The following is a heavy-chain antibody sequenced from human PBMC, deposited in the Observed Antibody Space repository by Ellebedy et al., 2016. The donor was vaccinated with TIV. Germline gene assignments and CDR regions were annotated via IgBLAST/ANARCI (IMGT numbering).Heavy chain of an antibody. CDR3: AKDRYPGYSSEFDP. D-gene: IGHD6-19*01. CDR2: ISYDGSNK. V-gene: IGHV3-30*18. CDR1: GFTFSSYG. Sequence: GESLKISCAASGFTFSSYGMHWVRQAPGKGLEWVAVISYDGSNKYYADSVKGRFTISRDNSKNTLYLQMNSLRAEDTAVYYCAKDRYPGYSSEFDPWGQGTLVTVSS. J-gene: IGHJ5*02.